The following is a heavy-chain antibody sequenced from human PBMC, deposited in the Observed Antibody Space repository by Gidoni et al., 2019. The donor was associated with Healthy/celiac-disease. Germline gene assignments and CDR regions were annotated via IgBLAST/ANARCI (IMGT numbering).Heavy chain of an antibody. V-gene: IGHV3-66*01. CDR1: AFTVSSNY. CDR2: LYSGGST. Sequence: EVQLVESGGGLVQPGGSLRLSCAASAFTVSSNYMSWVRQAPGKGLEWVSVLYSGGSTYYADSVKGRFTISRDNSKNPLYLQMNSLRAEDTAVYYCARDGYYYGSEGMDVWGQGTTVTVSS. J-gene: IGHJ6*02. D-gene: IGHD3-10*01. CDR3: ARDGYYYGSEGMDV.